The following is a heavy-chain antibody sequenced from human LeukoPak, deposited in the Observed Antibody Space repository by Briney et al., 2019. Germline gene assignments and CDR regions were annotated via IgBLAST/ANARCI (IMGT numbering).Heavy chain of an antibody. D-gene: IGHD2/OR15-2a*01. Sequence: FSVNVSCKASGGTCSSYAISWVRQAPGQGLEWMGGIIPIFGTANYAQEFQGRVTVTADEFTSTAYMELRRRRGHVSACCFCAKWYTEATRAFDPWGQGTLVTVPS. CDR3: AKWYTEATRAFDP. V-gene: IGHV1-69*13. J-gene: IGHJ5*02. CDR2: IIPIFGTA. CDR1: GGTCSSYA.